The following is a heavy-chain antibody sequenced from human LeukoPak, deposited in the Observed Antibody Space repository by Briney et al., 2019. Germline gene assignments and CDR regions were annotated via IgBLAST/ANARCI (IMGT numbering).Heavy chain of an antibody. V-gene: IGHV1-46*01. CDR3: ARAGSSGWFRNSFDY. Sequence: EASLTVSCKASGYTFTSYYMHWVRQAPGQGLEWMGIINPSGGSTSYAQKFQGRVTMTRDTSTSTVYMELTSLISEDTAVYYCARAGSSGWFRNSFDYWGQGTLVTVSS. CDR1: GYTFTSYY. CDR2: INPSGGST. J-gene: IGHJ4*02. D-gene: IGHD6-19*01.